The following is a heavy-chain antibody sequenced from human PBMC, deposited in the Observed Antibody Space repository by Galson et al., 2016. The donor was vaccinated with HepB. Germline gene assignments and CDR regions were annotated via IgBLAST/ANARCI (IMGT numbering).Heavy chain of an antibody. D-gene: IGHD2-21*01. J-gene: IGHJ6*02. Sequence: SLRLSCAASKFTFSNYGFNWVRQAPGRGLEWVSSISLSGYIYYADSVRGRFIISRDNANNSLYLLMNSLRAEDTAVYYCVRDRGDGEGDHFYAMDVWGQGTTVTVSS. CDR2: ISLSGYI. CDR1: KFTFSNYG. CDR3: VRDRGDGEGDHFYAMDV. V-gene: IGHV3-21*01.